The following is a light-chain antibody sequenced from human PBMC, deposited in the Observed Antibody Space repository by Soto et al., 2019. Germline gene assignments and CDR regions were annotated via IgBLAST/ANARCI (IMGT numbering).Light chain of an antibody. CDR2: AAS. CDR3: QHSYSTLSLT. J-gene: IGKJ5*01. CDR1: ESINRH. V-gene: IGKV1-39*01. Sequence: DIQMTQSPSSLSASVGDRVTITCRASESINRHLNWYQQKPGKAPKLLIYAASSLQNGVPSRFSGTGSVTDFTLTISNLQPQDFPTYYSQHSYSTLSLTFGHRTRLQMK.